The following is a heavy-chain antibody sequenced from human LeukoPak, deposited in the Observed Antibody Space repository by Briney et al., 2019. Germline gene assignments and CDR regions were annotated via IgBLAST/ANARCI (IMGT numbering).Heavy chain of an antibody. CDR1: GYSFTSYW. D-gene: IGHD2-15*01. J-gene: IGHJ5*02. CDR3: ARGNLGYCSGGSCVNWFDP. Sequence: GESLKISCKGSGYSFTSYWIGWVRQMPGKGLEWMGIIYPGDSDTRYSPSFQGQVTISADKSISTAYLQWSSLKASDTAMYYCARGNLGYCSGGSCVNWFDPWGQGTLVTVSS. CDR2: IYPGDSDT. V-gene: IGHV5-51*01.